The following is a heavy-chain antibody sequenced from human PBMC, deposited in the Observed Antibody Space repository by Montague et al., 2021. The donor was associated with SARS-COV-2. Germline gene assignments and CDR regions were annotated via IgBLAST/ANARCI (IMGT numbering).Heavy chain of an antibody. CDR3: AREGYSGYDYPFYYYYAMDV. V-gene: IGHV3-30-3*01. D-gene: IGHD5-12*01. CDR1: GFTLSSYA. Sequence: SLRVSCAASGFTLSSYAMHWVRQAPGKGLEWVAVISYDGSNKYYADSVKGRFTISRDNSKNTLYLQMNSLRAEDAAVCYCAREGYSGYDYPFYYYYAMDVWGQGTTVTVSS. CDR2: ISYDGSNK. J-gene: IGHJ6*02.